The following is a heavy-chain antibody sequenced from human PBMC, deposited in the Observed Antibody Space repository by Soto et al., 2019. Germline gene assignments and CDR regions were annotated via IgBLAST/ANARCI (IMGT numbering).Heavy chain of an antibody. CDR2: IKQDGSET. CDR3: ARDPPHLRYFDWLPFDY. CDR1: GFVFSSFW. Sequence: GGSLRLSCATSGFVFSSFWLSWVRQAPGKGLEWVANIKQDGSETYYVDSVKGRFTISRDNAKNSLYLQMNSLRAEDTAVYYCARDPPHLRYFDWLPFDYWGQGTLVTVSS. D-gene: IGHD3-9*01. J-gene: IGHJ4*02. V-gene: IGHV3-7*01.